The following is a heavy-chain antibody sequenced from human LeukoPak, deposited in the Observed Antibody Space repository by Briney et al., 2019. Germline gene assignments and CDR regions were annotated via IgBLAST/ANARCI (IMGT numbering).Heavy chain of an antibody. CDR2: ISAYNGDT. Sequence: RASVKVSCKASGYTFTSYGISWVRQAPGQGLEWMGWISAYNGDTNYAQKLQGRVTMTRDTSISTAYMELSRLRSDDTAVYYCARGPGWSRPWTFDYWGQGTLVTVSS. V-gene: IGHV1-18*01. CDR1: GYTFTSYG. J-gene: IGHJ4*02. CDR3: ARGPGWSRPWTFDY. D-gene: IGHD6-19*01.